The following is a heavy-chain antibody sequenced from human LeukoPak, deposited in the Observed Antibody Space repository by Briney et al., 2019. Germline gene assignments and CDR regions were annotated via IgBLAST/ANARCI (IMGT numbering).Heavy chain of an antibody. V-gene: IGHV1-18*04. CDR2: ISAYNGNT. J-gene: IGHJ4*02. CDR3: ARDAGGEHLVVVATAPTLSEY. Sequence: GASVKVSCKASGYTFTGYYMHWVRQAPGQGLEWMGWISAYNGNTKYAQKFQGRVTMTTDTFTSTAYMEVRSLRSDDTAVYYCARDAGGEHLVVVATAPTLSEYWGQGTLVTVSS. D-gene: IGHD2-15*01. CDR1: GYTFTGYY.